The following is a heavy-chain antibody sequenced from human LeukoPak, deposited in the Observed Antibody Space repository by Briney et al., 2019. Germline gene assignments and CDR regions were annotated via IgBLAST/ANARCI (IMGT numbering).Heavy chain of an antibody. D-gene: IGHD2-15*01. V-gene: IGHV3-48*03. CDR1: GFTFSSYE. CDR2: ISSSGTTI. Sequence: GGSLRLSCAASGFTFSSYEMNWVRQAPGRGLEWVSYISSSGTTIYYADSVKGRFTVSRDNAKNSLYLQMNSLRAEDTAVYYCARVGVVVAATGNLWFDPWGQGTLVTVSS. CDR3: ARVGVVVAATGNLWFDP. J-gene: IGHJ5*02.